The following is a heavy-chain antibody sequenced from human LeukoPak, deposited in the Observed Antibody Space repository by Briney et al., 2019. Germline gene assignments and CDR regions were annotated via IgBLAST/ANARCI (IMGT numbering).Heavy chain of an antibody. CDR1: GGTFSSYA. V-gene: IGHV1-69*05. CDR3: ARAFGSSGWNPDVGWFDP. J-gene: IGHJ5*02. Sequence: SVKVSCKASGGTFSSYAISWVRQAPGQGLEWMGGIITIFGTANYAQKFQGRVTITTDESTSTAYMELSSLRSEDTAVYYCARAFGSSGWNPDVGWFDPWGQGTLVTVSS. D-gene: IGHD6-19*01. CDR2: IITIFGTA.